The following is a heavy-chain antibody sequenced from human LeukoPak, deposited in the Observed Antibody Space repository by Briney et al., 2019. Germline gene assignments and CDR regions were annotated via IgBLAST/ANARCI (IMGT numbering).Heavy chain of an antibody. J-gene: IGHJ4*02. CDR2: INHSGST. Sequence: SETLSLTCAVYGGSFSGYYWSWIRQPPGKGLEWIGEINHSGSTNYNPSLKSRVTISVDTSKSQFSLKLSSVTAADTAVYYCARLRGVWRREDYFDYWGQGTLVTVSS. V-gene: IGHV4-34*01. CDR1: GGSFSGYY. CDR3: ARLRGVWRREDYFDY. D-gene: IGHD1-26*01.